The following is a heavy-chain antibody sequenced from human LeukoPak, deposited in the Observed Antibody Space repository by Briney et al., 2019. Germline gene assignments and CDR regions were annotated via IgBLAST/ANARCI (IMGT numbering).Heavy chain of an antibody. V-gene: IGHV4-34*01. J-gene: IGHJ4*02. CDR3: AREGSYDSSGYYYGGEWEAFDY. CDR2: INHSGST. CDR1: GGSFSGYY. Sequence: PSETLSLTCAVYGGSFSGYYWSWIRQPPGKELEWIGEINHSGSTNYNPSLKSRVTMSVDASKNQFSLKLSSVTAADTAVYYCAREGSYDSSGYYYGGEWEAFDYWGQGTLVTVSS. D-gene: IGHD3-22*01.